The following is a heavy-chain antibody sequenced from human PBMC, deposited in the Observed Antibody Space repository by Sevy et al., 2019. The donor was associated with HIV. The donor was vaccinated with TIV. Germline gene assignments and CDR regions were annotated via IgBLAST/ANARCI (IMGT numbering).Heavy chain of an antibody. CDR2: IYYSGST. D-gene: IGHD3-3*01. Sequence: SETLSLTCTVSGGSISSYYWSWIRQPPGKGLEWIGYIYYSGSTNYNPSLKSRVTISVDTSKNQFSLKLSSVTAADTAVYYCASGSITIFGVVIHDAFDIWGQGTMVTVSS. CDR1: GGSISSYY. V-gene: IGHV4-59*01. CDR3: ASGSITIFGVVIHDAFDI. J-gene: IGHJ3*02.